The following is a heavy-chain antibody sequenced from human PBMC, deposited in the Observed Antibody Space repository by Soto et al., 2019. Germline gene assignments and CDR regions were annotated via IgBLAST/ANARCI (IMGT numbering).Heavy chain of an antibody. CDR3: ARVHHYYYYGMDV. Sequence: LSLTCAVYGGSFSGYYWSWIRQPPGKGLEWIGEINHSGSTNYNPSLKSRVTISVDTSKNQFSLKLSSVTAADTAVYYCARVHHYYYYGMDVWGQGTTVTVSS. CDR1: GGSFSGYY. J-gene: IGHJ6*02. CDR2: INHSGST. V-gene: IGHV4-34*01.